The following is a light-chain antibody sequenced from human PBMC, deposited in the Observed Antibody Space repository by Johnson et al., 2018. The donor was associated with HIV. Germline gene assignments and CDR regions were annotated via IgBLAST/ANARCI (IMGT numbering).Light chain of an antibody. CDR1: SSNIGNNY. CDR2: ENN. J-gene: IGLJ1*01. CDR3: ATWDSRLPTGGV. Sequence: QSVLTQPPSVSAAPGQKVTISCSGSSSNIGNNYVSWYQQLPGTAPKLLIYENNKRPSGIPDRFSGSKSGTSATLGITGLQTGDEADYYCATWDSRLPTGGVFGSGTKVTVL. V-gene: IGLV1-51*02.